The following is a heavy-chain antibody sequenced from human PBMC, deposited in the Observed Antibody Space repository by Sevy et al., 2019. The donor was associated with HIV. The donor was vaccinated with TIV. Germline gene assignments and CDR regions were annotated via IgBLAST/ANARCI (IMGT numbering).Heavy chain of an antibody. V-gene: IGHV4-31*03. CDR2: IFYTGYA. D-gene: IGHD2-2*01. J-gene: IGHJ3*02. Sequence: SETLSLTCTVSGDSINSGAYYWSWDRQLPGKGLEWIRYIFYTGYASYNPSLKSRLTISVDPSPKQFSLRLDSVTAADTAVYYCARDRFSNVSSCFGGDAFEIWGQGTMVTVSS. CDR1: GDSINSGAYY. CDR3: ARDRFSNVSSCFGGDAFEI.